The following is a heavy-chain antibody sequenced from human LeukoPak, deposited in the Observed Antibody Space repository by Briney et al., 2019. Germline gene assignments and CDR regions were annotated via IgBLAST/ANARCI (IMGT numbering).Heavy chain of an antibody. J-gene: IGHJ4*02. CDR2: IGSFSTPI. CDR1: GFTFSTYG. D-gene: IGHD4-23*01. Sequence: GGSLRLSCTASGFTFSTYGMNWFRQAPGKGLEWVSFIGSFSTPIYYADSVKGRSTISRDNAKNSLYLQMNSLRAEDTAVYYCGSRWFDWGQGTQVTVSS. CDR3: GSRWFD. V-gene: IGHV3-48*01.